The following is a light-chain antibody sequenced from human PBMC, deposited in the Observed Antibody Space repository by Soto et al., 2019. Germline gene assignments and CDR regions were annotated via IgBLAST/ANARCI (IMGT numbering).Light chain of an antibody. CDR2: DVS. J-gene: IGLJ3*02. CDR3: SSYTSSGTVL. V-gene: IGLV2-14*03. CDR1: TSDIGDSKY. Sequence: QSVLTQPASVSGSPGQSITISCTGTTSDIGDSKYVSWYQQHPGKAPKLMIYDVSNRPSGVSNRFSGSKSGNTASLTISGLQAEDKADYYCSSYTSSGTVLFGGGNKLTVL.